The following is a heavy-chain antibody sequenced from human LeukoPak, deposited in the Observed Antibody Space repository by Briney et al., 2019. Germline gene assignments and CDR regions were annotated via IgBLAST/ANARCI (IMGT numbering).Heavy chain of an antibody. CDR2: IYDSGST. CDR3: ARHAESGYDRFDH. D-gene: IGHD5-12*01. V-gene: IGHV4-59*08. Sequence: SETLSLTCSVSGGSISSYYWSWIRQPPGKGLEWIGYIYDSGSTNYKSPLKSRVTMSGDTSKNQFSLKLSSVTAADTAVYYCARHAESGYDRFDHWGQGTLVIVSS. J-gene: IGHJ4*02. CDR1: GGSISSYY.